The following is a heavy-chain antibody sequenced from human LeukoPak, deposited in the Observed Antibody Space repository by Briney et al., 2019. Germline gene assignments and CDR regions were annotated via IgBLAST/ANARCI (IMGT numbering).Heavy chain of an antibody. Sequence: GGSLRLSCAASGFTFSSYAMSWVRQAPGKGLEWVSTISGSGGRTYYADSVKGRFTISRDNSKNTLYLQMNSLKAEDTAVYYCARGEYYYDSSGYYSNWFDPWGQGTLVTVSS. V-gene: IGHV3-23*01. J-gene: IGHJ5*02. D-gene: IGHD3-22*01. CDR3: ARGEYYYDSSGYYSNWFDP. CDR2: ISGSGGRT. CDR1: GFTFSSYA.